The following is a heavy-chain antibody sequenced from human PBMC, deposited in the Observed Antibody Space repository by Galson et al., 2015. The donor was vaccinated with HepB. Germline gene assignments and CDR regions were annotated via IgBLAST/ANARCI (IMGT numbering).Heavy chain of an antibody. Sequence: SLRLSCAASGFTFSSYAMHWVRRAPGKGLEWVAVISYDGSNKYYADSVKGRFTISRDNSKNTLYLQMNSLRAEDTAVYYCARVAGYSGYDGDYWGQGTLVTVSS. CDR2: ISYDGSNK. V-gene: IGHV3-30*04. CDR3: ARVAGYSGYDGDY. J-gene: IGHJ4*02. CDR1: GFTFSSYA. D-gene: IGHD5-12*01.